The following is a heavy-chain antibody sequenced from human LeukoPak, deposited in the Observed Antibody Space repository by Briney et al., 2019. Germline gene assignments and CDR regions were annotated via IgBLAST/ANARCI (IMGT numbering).Heavy chain of an antibody. D-gene: IGHD5-12*01. CDR1: GGSISSYY. CDR2: IYYSGST. J-gene: IGHJ4*02. Sequence: SETLSLTCTVSGGSISSYYWSWIRQPPGKGLEWIGYIYYSGSTNYNPSLKSRVTISVDTSKNQFSLKLSSVTAADTAVYYCARHSGYDFILDYWGQGTLVTVSS. CDR3: ARHSGYDFILDY. V-gene: IGHV4-59*08.